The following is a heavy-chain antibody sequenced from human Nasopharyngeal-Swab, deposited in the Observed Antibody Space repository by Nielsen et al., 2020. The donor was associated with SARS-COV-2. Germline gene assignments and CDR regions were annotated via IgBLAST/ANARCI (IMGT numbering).Heavy chain of an antibody. V-gene: IGHV3-23*01. CDR2: TSTSGAT. J-gene: IGHJ6*02. Sequence: GEFLKISCVAPGFTFGSNGLSWVRQAPGKGLEWVSTTSTSGATYLADSVNGRFSVFRDNSKNTLSLEMISLRAEDTAVYHCVKGSGYHYGDHHYGMDVWGQGTTVTVSS. CDR3: VKGSGYHYGDHHYGMDV. CDR1: GFTFGSNG. D-gene: IGHD3-22*01.